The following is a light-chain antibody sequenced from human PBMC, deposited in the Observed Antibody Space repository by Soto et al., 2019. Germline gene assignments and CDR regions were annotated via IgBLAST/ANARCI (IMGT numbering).Light chain of an antibody. J-gene: IGKJ1*01. V-gene: IGKV3-20*01. CDR2: GAS. CDR3: QQYGSSPRT. Sequence: EIVLTQSPGTLSSSPGERATLSCRASQSVSSSYFAWYQRRFGQAPRLLIYGASSRATGIPDRFSGSGSGTDFTLTISRLEPEDFAVYYCQQYGSSPRTVGQRTKVDI. CDR1: QSVSSSY.